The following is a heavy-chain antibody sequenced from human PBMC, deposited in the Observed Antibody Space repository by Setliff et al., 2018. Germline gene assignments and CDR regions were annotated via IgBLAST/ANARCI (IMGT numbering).Heavy chain of an antibody. J-gene: IGHJ5*02. V-gene: IGHV4-34*01. Sequence: SETLSLTCTAYGGTFSDYYWTWIRQPPGKGLEWIGGINHSGITNYNPSLKSRVTISVDTSKNQFSLTMSSVTAADAAVYYCARGRNIAARLLDTWGQGSRVTVSS. CDR3: ARGRNIAARLLDT. CDR2: INHSGIT. CDR1: GGTFSDYY. D-gene: IGHD6-6*01.